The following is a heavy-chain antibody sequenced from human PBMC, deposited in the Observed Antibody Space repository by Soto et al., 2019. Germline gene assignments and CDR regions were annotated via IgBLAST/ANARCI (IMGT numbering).Heavy chain of an antibody. J-gene: IGHJ5*02. V-gene: IGHV4-31*03. CDR3: ARAKKGIAAAENWFDP. Sequence: TLSLTCTVSGGSISSGGYYWSWIRQHPGKGLEWIGYLYYSGSTYYNPSLKSRVTISVDTSKNQFSLKLSSVTAADTAVYYCARAKKGIAAAENWFDPWGQGTLVTVSS. D-gene: IGHD6-13*01. CDR1: GGSISSGGYY. CDR2: LYYSGST.